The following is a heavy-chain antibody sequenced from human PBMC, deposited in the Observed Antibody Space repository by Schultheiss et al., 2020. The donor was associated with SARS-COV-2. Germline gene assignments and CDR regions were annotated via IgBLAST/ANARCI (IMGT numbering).Heavy chain of an antibody. CDR3: ATGVYSSGPTSA. CDR1: GFTFSNYG. Sequence: GGSLRLSCAVSGFTFSNYGMHWVRQAPGKGLEWVAVISYDGSNKYYADSVKGRFTISRDNSKNSLYLQMNSLRAEDTAVYYCATGVYSSGPTSAWGQGTLVTVSS. J-gene: IGHJ5*02. CDR2: ISYDGSNK. D-gene: IGHD6-19*01. V-gene: IGHV3-30*03.